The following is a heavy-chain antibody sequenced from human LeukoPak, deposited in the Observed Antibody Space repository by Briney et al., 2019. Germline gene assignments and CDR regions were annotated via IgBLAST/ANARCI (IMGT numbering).Heavy chain of an antibody. CDR3: ARQTLAYCGGDCYPSYFDY. V-gene: IGHV4-4*09. CDR2: IYTSGST. J-gene: IGHJ4*02. Sequence: SETLSLTCAVYGGSFGGYYWSWIRQPPGKGLEWIGYIYTSGSTNYNPSLKSRVTISVDTSKNQFSLKLSSVTAADTAVYYCARQTLAYCGGDCYPSYFDYWGQGTLVTVSS. CDR1: GGSFGGYY. D-gene: IGHD2-21*02.